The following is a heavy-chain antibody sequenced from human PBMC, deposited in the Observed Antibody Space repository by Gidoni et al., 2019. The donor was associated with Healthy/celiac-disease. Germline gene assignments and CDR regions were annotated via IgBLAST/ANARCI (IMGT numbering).Heavy chain of an antibody. CDR3: AKDLNYGSGSSLDY. CDR2: ISYDGSNK. D-gene: IGHD3-10*01. V-gene: IGHV3-30*18. CDR1: GFTFSSYC. Sequence: QVQLVESGGGVVQPGRSLTLSCAASGFTFSSYCMHWVRQAPGKGLGWVAVISYDGSNKYYADSVKGRFTISRDNSKNTLYLQMNSLRAEDTAVYYCAKDLNYGSGSSLDYWGQGTLVTVSS. J-gene: IGHJ4*02.